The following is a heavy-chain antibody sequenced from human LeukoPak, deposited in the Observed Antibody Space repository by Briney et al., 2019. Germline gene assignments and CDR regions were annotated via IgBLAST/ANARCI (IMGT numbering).Heavy chain of an antibody. D-gene: IGHD6-19*01. J-gene: IGHJ4*01. CDR1: GFTFSSHA. V-gene: IGHV3-23*01. CDR2: FSGNSGTT. CDR3: ARGSASCCAWYKFDY. Sequence: PGGSLTLSCAAYGFTFSSHAMSWVRQAPGKGLEWVSVFSGNSGTTKYADSVKGRFTISRDNSKNSLYLQMDSLRAEDTSLYFCARGSASCCAWYKFDYWGHGTLVTVSS.